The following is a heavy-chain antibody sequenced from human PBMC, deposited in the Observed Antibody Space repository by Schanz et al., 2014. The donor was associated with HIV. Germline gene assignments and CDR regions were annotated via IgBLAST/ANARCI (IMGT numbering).Heavy chain of an antibody. D-gene: IGHD2-8*01. J-gene: IGHJ6*02. CDR1: GGTVSNYA. CDR3: AKASFLVANGKWDYYYMDV. V-gene: IGHV1-69*06. CDR2: IIPMLRTA. Sequence: QVQLVQSGAEVKKPGSSVKVSCKASGGTVSNYAMNWVRQAPGQGLEWMGGIIPMLRTAHYAQRFQGRVTIIADKSTNILYMELSNLRSEDTAVYYCAKASFLVANGKWDYYYMDVWGQGTTVTVSS.